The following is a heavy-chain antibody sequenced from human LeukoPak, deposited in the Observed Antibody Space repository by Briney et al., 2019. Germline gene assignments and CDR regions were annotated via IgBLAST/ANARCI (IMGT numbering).Heavy chain of an antibody. CDR1: GFTFSSYA. Sequence: AGGSLRLSCSTSGFTFSSYAMSWVRQAPGKGLEWVSAISDSGGKTYYANSVKGRFTISRDNSENTLYLQMTSLKAEDTAVYFCAKTSSSSGEWGQGTLVTVSS. CDR2: ISDSGGKT. CDR3: AKTSSSSGE. V-gene: IGHV3-23*01. D-gene: IGHD6-6*01. J-gene: IGHJ4*02.